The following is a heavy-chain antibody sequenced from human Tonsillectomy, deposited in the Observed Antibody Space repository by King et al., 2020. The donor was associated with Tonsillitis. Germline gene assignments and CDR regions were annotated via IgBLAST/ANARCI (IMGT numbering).Heavy chain of an antibody. J-gene: IGHJ6*02. V-gene: IGHV1-69*01. D-gene: IGHD2-15*01. Sequence: VQLVESGAEVKKPGSSLKVSCKASGGTFNNYGISWVRQAPGQGLEWMGGIIPIFGATNYAQKFQGRVTITADESTRTAYMELSSLGSDDTAVYYCARRGIINYGMDVWGQGTTVIVSS. CDR2: IIPIFGAT. CDR3: ARRGIINYGMDV. CDR1: GGTFNNYG.